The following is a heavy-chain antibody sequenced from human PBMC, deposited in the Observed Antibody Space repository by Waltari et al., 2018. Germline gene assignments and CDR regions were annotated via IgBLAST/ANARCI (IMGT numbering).Heavy chain of an antibody. Sequence: EVQLVESGGGLVQPGGSLRLACAASVLTFRNTWMTWVRQAPGKGLEWVANINQDGSEKYSVESVKGRFTISRDNAKNSLYLQLNSLRADDTAVYYCTRGGDDSSWYWRNWGQGTLVTVSS. CDR2: INQDGSEK. D-gene: IGHD6-13*01. V-gene: IGHV3-7*01. CDR3: TRGGDDSSWYWRN. CDR1: VLTFRNTW. J-gene: IGHJ4*02.